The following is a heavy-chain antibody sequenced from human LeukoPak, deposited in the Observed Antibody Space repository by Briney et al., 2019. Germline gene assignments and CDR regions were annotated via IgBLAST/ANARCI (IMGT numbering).Heavy chain of an antibody. V-gene: IGHV3-23*01. CDR3: AKTYRDYFDS. Sequence: GGSLRLSCVGSGFTLNSYAMNRVRQAPGKGLQWVSTISASGASTFYADSVKGRFTISRDNSKNTVSLQVNSLRVEDTAIYYCAKTYRDYFDSWGLGTLVTVSS. CDR2: ISASGAST. J-gene: IGHJ4*02. CDR1: GFTLNSYA. D-gene: IGHD5-18*01.